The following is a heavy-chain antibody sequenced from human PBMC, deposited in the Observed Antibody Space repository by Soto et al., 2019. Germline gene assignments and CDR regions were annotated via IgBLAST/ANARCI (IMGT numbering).Heavy chain of an antibody. CDR3: ARDLLRMVYAAYYYYGMDV. V-gene: IGHV1-18*01. CDR2: ISAYNGNT. D-gene: IGHD2-8*01. CDR1: GYTFTSYG. J-gene: IGHJ6*02. Sequence: ASVKVSCKASGYTFTSYGISWVRQAPGQGLEWMGWISAYNGNTNYAQNLQGRVTMTTDTSTSTAYMELRSLRSDDTAVYYCARDLLRMVYAAYYYYGMDVGGQGTTVTVSS.